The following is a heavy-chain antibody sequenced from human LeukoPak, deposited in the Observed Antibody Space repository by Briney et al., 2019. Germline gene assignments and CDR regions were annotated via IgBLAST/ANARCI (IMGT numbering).Heavy chain of an antibody. CDR3: ARERLRSYYYYGMDV. Sequence: SETLSLTCAVYGGSFSGYYWSWIRQPPGKGLEWIGEINHSGSTNYNPSLKSRVTISVDTSKNQLSLKLSSVTAADTAVYYCARERLRSYYYYGMDVWGQGTTVTVSS. J-gene: IGHJ6*02. V-gene: IGHV4-34*01. CDR1: GGSFSGYY. D-gene: IGHD3-16*01. CDR2: INHSGST.